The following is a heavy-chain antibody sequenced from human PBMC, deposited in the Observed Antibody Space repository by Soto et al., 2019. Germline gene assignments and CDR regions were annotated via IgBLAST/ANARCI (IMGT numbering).Heavy chain of an antibody. CDR3: ARVPSIVGATNYVDY. J-gene: IGHJ4*02. V-gene: IGHV1-69*13. Sequence: ASVKVSCKASGGTFSSYAISWVRQAPGQGLEWMGGIIPIFGTANYAQKFQGRVTITADESTSTAYMELSSLRSEDTAVYYCARVPSIVGATNYVDYWGQGTRVTVSS. CDR2: IIPIFGTA. D-gene: IGHD1-26*01. CDR1: GGTFSSYA.